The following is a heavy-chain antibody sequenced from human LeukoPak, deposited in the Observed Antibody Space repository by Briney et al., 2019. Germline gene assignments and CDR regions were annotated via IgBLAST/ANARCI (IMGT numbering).Heavy chain of an antibody. D-gene: IGHD3-16*01. CDR2: ISGSPDNT. CDR3: ARLVGVSPLDY. J-gene: IGHJ4*02. CDR1: GFTFRSYA. Sequence: GGSLRLSCVVSGFTFRSYAMYWVRQAPGKGLEWVSEISGSPDNTYYADSEKGRFATPRDDSRNTLYLQMNSLRAEDTAVYYCARLVGVSPLDYWGQGTPVTVSS. V-gene: IGHV3-23*01.